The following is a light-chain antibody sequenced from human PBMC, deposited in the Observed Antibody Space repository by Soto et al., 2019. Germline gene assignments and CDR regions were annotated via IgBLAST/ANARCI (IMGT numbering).Light chain of an antibody. J-gene: IGKJ5*01. Sequence: EIVLTQSPATLSLSPGEGATVSCRASQSVSSHLAWYQQKRGQAPRLLIYDASSRASGIPARFSGRGSGTDFTLTISYLEPEYFAIYYCQQGGNWPLTFGQGTRLQI. CDR1: QSVSSH. V-gene: IGKV3-11*01. CDR3: QQGGNWPLT. CDR2: DAS.